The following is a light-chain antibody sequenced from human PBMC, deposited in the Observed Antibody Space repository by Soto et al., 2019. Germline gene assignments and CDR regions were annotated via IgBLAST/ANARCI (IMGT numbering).Light chain of an antibody. CDR2: EVS. CDR3: ASYRGTNSWV. J-gene: IGLJ3*02. Sequence: QSVLTQPASVSGSPGQSITISCTGTSSDVGGYNYVSWFQQHPGKAPKLILFEVSNRPSGVSNRFSASKAGNTASLTISGLQAEDEADYYCASYRGTNSWVFGGGTQLTVL. CDR1: SSDVGGYNY. V-gene: IGLV2-14*01.